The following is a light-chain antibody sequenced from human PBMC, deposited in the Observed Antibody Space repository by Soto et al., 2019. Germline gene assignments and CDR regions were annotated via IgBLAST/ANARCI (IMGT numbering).Light chain of an antibody. CDR2: GAS. V-gene: IGKV3-20*01. J-gene: IGKJ1*01. CDR1: QSVSSSY. Sequence: EIVLTQSPATLCLSPGERATLSCRASQSVSSSYLAWYQQKPGQAPRLLIYGASSRATGIPDRFGGSGSGTDFTLTISRLEPEDFAVYYCQQYGSSPPFTFGQGTKVDIK. CDR3: QQYGSSPPFT.